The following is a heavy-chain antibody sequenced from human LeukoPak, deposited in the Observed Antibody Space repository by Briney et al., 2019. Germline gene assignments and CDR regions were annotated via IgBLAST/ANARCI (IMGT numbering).Heavy chain of an antibody. CDR2: ISSSGSTI. D-gene: IGHD3-22*01. J-gene: IGHJ4*02. V-gene: IGHV3-48*03. CDR3: ARDKGYYYDSSGTFDY. Sequence: QAGGSLRLSCAASGFTFDDYGMSWVRQAPGKGLEWVSYISSSGSTIYYADSVKGRFTISRDNAKNSLYLQMNSLRAEDTAVYYCARDKGYYYDSSGTFDYWGQGTLVTVSS. CDR1: GFTFDDYG.